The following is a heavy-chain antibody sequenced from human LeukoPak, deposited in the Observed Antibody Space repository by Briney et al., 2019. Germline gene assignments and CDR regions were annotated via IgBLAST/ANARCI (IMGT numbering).Heavy chain of an antibody. Sequence: PGGSLRLSCAASGFTFDDYAMHWVRQAPGKGLEWVSGISWNSGSIGYADSVKGRFTISRDNAKNSLYLQMNSLRAEDTALYYCATVAGDYFDYWGQGTLVTVSS. CDR3: ATVAGDYFDY. D-gene: IGHD6-19*01. CDR1: GFTFDDYA. J-gene: IGHJ4*02. V-gene: IGHV3-9*01. CDR2: ISWNSGSI.